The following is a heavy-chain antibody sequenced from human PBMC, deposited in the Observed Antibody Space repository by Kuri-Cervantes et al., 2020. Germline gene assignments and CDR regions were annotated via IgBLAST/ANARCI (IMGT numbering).Heavy chain of an antibody. Sequence: ASVKVSCKASGYTFTSYGISWVRQAPGQGLEWMGWISAYNGNTNYAQKFQGRVTITRDTSASTAYMELSSLRSEDTAVYYCARDLRGYYDSSGQPFDAFDIWGQGTMVTVSS. CDR3: ARDLRGYYDSSGQPFDAFDI. CDR1: GYTFTSYG. D-gene: IGHD3-22*01. CDR2: ISAYNGNT. J-gene: IGHJ3*02. V-gene: IGHV1-18*01.